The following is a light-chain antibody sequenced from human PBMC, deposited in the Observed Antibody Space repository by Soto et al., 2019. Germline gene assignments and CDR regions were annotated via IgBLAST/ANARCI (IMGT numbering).Light chain of an antibody. CDR3: LQDYNYPYT. CDR1: QGIRNN. J-gene: IGKJ2*01. Sequence: AIQMTQSPSSLSASVGDRVTITCRASQGIRNNLGWYQQKPGKALNLLIYGASSLQSGALSRFSGSGSGTDFTLTISSPQPEDFATYYCLQDYNYPYTFGQGTKLEIK. V-gene: IGKV1-6*01. CDR2: GAS.